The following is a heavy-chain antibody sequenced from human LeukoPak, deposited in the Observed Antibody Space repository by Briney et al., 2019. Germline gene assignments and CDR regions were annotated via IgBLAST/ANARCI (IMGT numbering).Heavy chain of an antibody. CDR2: IFYSGST. D-gene: IGHD7-27*01. V-gene: IGHV4-59*08. CDR3: ARRRWGGPDAFDI. J-gene: IGHJ3*02. CDR1: GGSISSYY. Sequence: PSETLSLTCTVSGGSISSYYWSWIRQPPGKGPEWVGYIFYSGSTNYNPSLKSRVTMSVDTSKNQFSLKLSSVTAADTAMYYCARRRWGGPDAFDIWGQGTMVTVSS.